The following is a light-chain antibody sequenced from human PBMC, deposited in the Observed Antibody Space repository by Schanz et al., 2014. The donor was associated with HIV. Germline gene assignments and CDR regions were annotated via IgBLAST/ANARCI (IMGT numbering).Light chain of an antibody. CDR3: SSYAGSNNLV. Sequence: QSALTQPPSASGSPGQSVTISCTGTSSDVGGYNYVSWYQQHPGKAPKLIIFDVSERPSGVPNRFSGSKSGNTASLTVSGLQAEDEADYYCSSYAGSNNLVFGGGTKLTVL. J-gene: IGLJ2*01. CDR2: DVS. CDR1: SSDVGGYNY. V-gene: IGLV2-8*01.